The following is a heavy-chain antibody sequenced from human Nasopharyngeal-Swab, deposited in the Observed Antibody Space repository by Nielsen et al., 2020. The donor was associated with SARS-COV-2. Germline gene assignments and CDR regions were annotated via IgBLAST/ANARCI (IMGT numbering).Heavy chain of an antibody. CDR3: ARLYISPRRFDP. V-gene: IGHV4-38-2*01. Sequence: GSLRLSCAVSCDSITSGYFWGWIRQPPGKGLEWIGSMYHTGSTYYNPSLKSRVTISIDTSKNQFSLKLSSVTAADTAVYYCARLYISPRRFDPWGQGTLVTVSS. CDR2: MYHTGST. CDR1: CDSITSGYF. J-gene: IGHJ5*02. D-gene: IGHD2-2*02.